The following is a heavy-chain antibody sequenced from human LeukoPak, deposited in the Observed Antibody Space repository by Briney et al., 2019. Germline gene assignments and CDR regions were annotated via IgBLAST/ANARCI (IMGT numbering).Heavy chain of an antibody. V-gene: IGHV4-39*01. J-gene: IGHJ4*02. CDR1: GGSISRSSYY. D-gene: IGHD6-13*01. Sequence: SETLSLTCSVSGGSISRSSYYWGWTRQPPGKGLEWIGSIYYSGSTCYNPSHKSRVTISVDTSRNQFSLKLGSVTAADTAVYYCARHGSIATGAFTYWGQGTLVTVSS. CDR2: IYYSGST. CDR3: ARHGSIATGAFTY.